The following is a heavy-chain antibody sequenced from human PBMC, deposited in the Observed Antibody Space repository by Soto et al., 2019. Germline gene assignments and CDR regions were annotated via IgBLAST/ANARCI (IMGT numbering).Heavy chain of an antibody. V-gene: IGHV3-33*01. CDR2: IWYDGSNK. CDR3: ARIPPPSYWYVDL. J-gene: IGHJ2*01. Sequence: QVQLVESGGGVVQPGRSLRLSCAASGFTFSSYGMHWVRQAPGKGLEWVAVIWYDGSNKYYADSVKGRFTISRDNSKNTLYLQMNSLRAEDTAVYYCARIPPPSYWYVDLWGRGTLVTVSS. D-gene: IGHD2-21*01. CDR1: GFTFSSYG.